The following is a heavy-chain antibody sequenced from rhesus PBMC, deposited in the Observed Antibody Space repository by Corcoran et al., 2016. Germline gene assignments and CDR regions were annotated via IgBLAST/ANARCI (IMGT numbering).Heavy chain of an antibody. J-gene: IGHJ4*01. D-gene: IGHD2-15*01. CDR1: GGSNSSNY. Sequence: QVQLQESGPGLVKPLETLSLTCAVSGGSNSSNYWSWLRQAPGKGLEWIGYIYGSGRRTNSTPSLKSRVTLSVDTSKIQLSLKLSSVTAADTAVYYCARRKDCSSTYCSTVYFDYWGQGVLVTVSS. V-gene: IGHV4S11*01. CDR3: ARRKDCSSTYCSTVYFDY. CDR2: IYGSGRRT.